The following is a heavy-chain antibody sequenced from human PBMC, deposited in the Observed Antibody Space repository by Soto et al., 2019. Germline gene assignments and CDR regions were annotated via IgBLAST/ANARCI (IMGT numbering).Heavy chain of an antibody. J-gene: IGHJ4*02. Sequence: QAQVVQSGAEVRKPGSSVKLSCKASEGTFNSYAIAWVRQAPGQGLEWMGGIIPYYNTLNYAKKFQDRVTMTAADSPNTVYMELSSLRSDDTAVYFCASGASRWYPYFFDSWDQGTLVTVSS. CDR3: ASGASRWYPYFFDS. CDR2: IIPYYNTL. CDR1: EGTFNSYA. V-gene: IGHV1-69*01. D-gene: IGHD6-13*01.